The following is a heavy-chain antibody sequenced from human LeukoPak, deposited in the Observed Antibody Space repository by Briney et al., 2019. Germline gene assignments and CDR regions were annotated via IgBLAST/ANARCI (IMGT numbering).Heavy chain of an antibody. CDR2: ISWNSGSI. CDR3: EKEKQWELPPTGLNGSAP. V-gene: IGHV3-9*01. J-gene: IGHJ5*02. D-gene: IGHD1-26*01. CDR1: GFTFDDYA. Sequence: GGSLRLSCAASGFTFDDYAMHWVRQAPGKGLEWVSGISWNSGSIGYADSVKGRFTISRDNAKNSLYLQMNSLRAEDTALYYCEKEKQWELPPTGLNGSAPGAQEPLVPVPS.